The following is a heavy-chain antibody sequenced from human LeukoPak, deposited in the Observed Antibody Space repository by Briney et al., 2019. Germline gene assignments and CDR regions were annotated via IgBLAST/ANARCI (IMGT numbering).Heavy chain of an antibody. D-gene: IGHD3-3*01. CDR3: ARLPITIFGVVIPPHFDY. CDR1: GGSISSSSYY. J-gene: IGHJ4*02. V-gene: IGHV4-39*01. CDR2: IYYSGST. Sequence: SETLSLTCTVSGGSISSSSYYWGWIRQPPGKGLEWIGSIYYSGSTYYNPSLKSRVTISVDTSKNQFSLKLSSVTAADTAVYYCARLPITIFGVVIPPHFDYWGQGTLVTVSS.